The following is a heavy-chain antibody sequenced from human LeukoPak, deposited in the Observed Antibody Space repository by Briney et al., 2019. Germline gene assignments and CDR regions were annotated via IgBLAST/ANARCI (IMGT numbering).Heavy chain of an antibody. CDR3: ARASGGSVYYYYMDV. Sequence: GASVKVSCKASGGTFSSYAISWVRQAPGQGLEWMGGIIPIFGTANYAQKFQGRVTITADKSTSTAYMELSSLRSEDPAVYYCARASGGSVYYYYMDVWGKGTTVTISS. CDR1: GGTFSSYA. J-gene: IGHJ6*03. V-gene: IGHV1-69*06. D-gene: IGHD2-15*01. CDR2: IIPIFGTA.